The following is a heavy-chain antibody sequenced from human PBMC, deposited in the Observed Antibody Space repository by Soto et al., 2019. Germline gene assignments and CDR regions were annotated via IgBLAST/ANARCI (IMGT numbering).Heavy chain of an antibody. CDR3: AGGHIAVAGLADY. J-gene: IGHJ4*02. Sequence: QVQLVQSGAEVKKPGASVKVSCKASGYTFTGYDINWVRQATGQGLDWMGWMNPNSGNTGYAQKFQGRVTMARTTSISKAYRELSSLRSENTAGYYWAGGHIAVAGLADYWGQGTLVTVSS. V-gene: IGHV1-8*01. D-gene: IGHD6-19*01. CDR2: MNPNSGNT. CDR1: GYTFTGYD.